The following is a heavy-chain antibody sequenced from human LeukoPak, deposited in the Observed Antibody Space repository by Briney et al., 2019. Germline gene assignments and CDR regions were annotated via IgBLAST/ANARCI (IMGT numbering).Heavy chain of an antibody. J-gene: IGHJ3*02. D-gene: IGHD3-22*01. CDR2: INWNGGST. CDR1: GFTFDDYG. Sequence: GGSLRLSCAASGFTFDDYGMSWVRHAPGKGLEWVSGINWNGGSTGYADSVKGRFTISRDNAKNSLYLQMNSLRAEDTALYYCARDFDYDSSGFYAFDIWGQGTMVTVSS. V-gene: IGHV3-20*04. CDR3: ARDFDYDSSGFYAFDI.